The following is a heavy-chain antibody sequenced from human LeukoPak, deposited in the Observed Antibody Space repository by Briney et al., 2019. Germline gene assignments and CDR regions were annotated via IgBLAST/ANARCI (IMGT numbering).Heavy chain of an antibody. CDR3: ACMIVDNWFDP. D-gene: IGHD3-22*01. CDR2: ITHSGST. Sequence: SETLSHTCAVYGGSFSGYYWSWIRQPPGKGLEWIGEITHSGSTNYNPSLKSRVTISVDTSKNQFSLKLSSVTAADTAVYYCACMIVDNWFDPWGQGTLVTVSS. CDR1: GGSFSGYY. V-gene: IGHV4-34*01. J-gene: IGHJ5*02.